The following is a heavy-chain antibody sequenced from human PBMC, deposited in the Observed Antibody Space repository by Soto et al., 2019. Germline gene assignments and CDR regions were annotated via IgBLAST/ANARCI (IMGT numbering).Heavy chain of an antibody. D-gene: IGHD3-9*01. J-gene: IGHJ4*02. Sequence: EVQLVESGGDLVQSGGSLGLSCAASGFSFRRYWMHWVRQAPGKGLLWVARISSDGSTTTYADSACGRFIISRDNDANVLYLQMSSLRAEDTAVYYCAREYYGILTGYYNDFWGQGTMVTVSS. CDR1: GFSFRRYW. CDR2: ISSDGSTT. CDR3: AREYYGILTGYYNDF. V-gene: IGHV3-74*01.